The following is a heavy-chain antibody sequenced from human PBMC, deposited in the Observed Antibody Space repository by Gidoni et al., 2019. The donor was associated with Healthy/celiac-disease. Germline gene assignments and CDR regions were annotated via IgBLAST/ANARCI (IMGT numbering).Heavy chain of an antibody. Sequence: QVQLVQSGAAVTKPGSSVQVSCKASGGPFSRYAISWVRQAPGQGLEWMGVIIPICGTANYAQKFQGRVTITADESTSTAYMELSSLRSEDTAVYYCASYWSNYYGSGSYLWGFDYWGQGTLVTVSS. D-gene: IGHD3-10*01. CDR3: ASYWSNYYGSGSYLWGFDY. V-gene: IGHV1-69*01. CDR1: GGPFSRYA. CDR2: IIPICGTA. J-gene: IGHJ4*02.